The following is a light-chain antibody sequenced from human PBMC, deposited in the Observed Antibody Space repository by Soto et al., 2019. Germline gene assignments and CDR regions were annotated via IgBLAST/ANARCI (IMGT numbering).Light chain of an antibody. V-gene: IGKV4-1*01. Sequence: DIVMTQSPDSLAVSLGERATINGNSIQIVLYSSNNKNYLAWYQQKPGRPPKLLIYWASTRESGVPDRFSGSGSGTDFTLTISSLQAEDVAVYYCQQYYSTPRTFGQGTKVDIK. J-gene: IGKJ1*01. CDR3: QQYYSTPRT. CDR1: QIVLYSSNNKNY. CDR2: WAS.